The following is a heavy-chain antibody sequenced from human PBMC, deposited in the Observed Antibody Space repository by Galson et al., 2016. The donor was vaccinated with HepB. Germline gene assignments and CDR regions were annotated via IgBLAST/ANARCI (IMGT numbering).Heavy chain of an antibody. CDR2: VWYDEINK. CDR1: GFTFNSYG. V-gene: IGHV3-33*01. Sequence: SLRLSCAASGFTFNSYGMHRVRQAPGKGLEWVALVWYDEINKFYRDSVKGRFTISRDNSKNTLYLQMNNLRAEDTAVYYCASGTTMTPDYFDYWGQGTLVTVSS. CDR3: ASGTTMTPDYFDY. D-gene: IGHD4-17*01. J-gene: IGHJ4*02.